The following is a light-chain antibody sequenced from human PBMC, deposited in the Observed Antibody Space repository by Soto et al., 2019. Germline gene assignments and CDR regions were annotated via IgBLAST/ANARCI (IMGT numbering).Light chain of an antibody. J-gene: IGLJ2*01. CDR2: AVS. Sequence: QSALTQPASVSGSPGQSITISCTGTSSDVGDHNYVSWYQQQPGKAPKLMIYAVSNRPSGVSNRFSGSKSGNTASLTIFGLHADDEADYYRSSYTPSRTVIFGGGTKLTVL. CDR3: SSYTPSRTVI. V-gene: IGLV2-14*03. CDR1: SSDVGDHNY.